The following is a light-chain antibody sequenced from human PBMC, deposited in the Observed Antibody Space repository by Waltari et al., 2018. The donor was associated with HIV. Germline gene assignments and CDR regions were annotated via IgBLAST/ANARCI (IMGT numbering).Light chain of an antibody. CDR1: RSNIGSNP. V-gene: IGLV1-44*01. CDR2: NNN. CDR3: AAWDDGLNGL. Sequence: QSVLIQPPSASGTPGQRVTISCSGRRSNIGSNPVSWYQQLPGTAPKLLIYNNNQRPAGVPDRCSGSKSGTSASLAISGLQSEDEGDYYCAAWDDGLNGLFGGGTKLTV. J-gene: IGLJ2*01.